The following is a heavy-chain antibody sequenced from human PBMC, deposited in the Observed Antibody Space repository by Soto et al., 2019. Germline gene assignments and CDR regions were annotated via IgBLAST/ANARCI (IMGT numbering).Heavy chain of an antibody. D-gene: IGHD3-22*01. Sequence: QVQLVQSGAEVKKPGASVKVSCKASVYTFTSYGISWVRQAPGQVLDGMGWISAYNGNTNYAQKLQGRVTMTTDTSTSTADMELRSLRSDDTAVYYCARDGDYYESSGYSAYYYYYGMDVWCQGTTVTVSS. CDR2: ISAYNGNT. J-gene: IGHJ6*02. CDR1: VYTFTSYG. V-gene: IGHV1-18*01. CDR3: ARDGDYYESSGYSAYYYYYGMDV.